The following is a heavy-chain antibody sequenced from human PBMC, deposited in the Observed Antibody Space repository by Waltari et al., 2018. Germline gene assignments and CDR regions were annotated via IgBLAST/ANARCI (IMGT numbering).Heavy chain of an antibody. V-gene: IGHV3-74*01. CDR3: ARGGSGGTYGLFDY. D-gene: IGHD2-15*01. CDR2: IKTDGSTA. Sequence: VQLVESGGALVQPGGSLRLSCLGAGSTFGSYWLQWVRQVPGTGLIWVSRIKTDGSTADYVDSVKGRFTISRDNADNTMYLQMNSLRAEDTAVYYCARGGSGGTYGLFDYWGQGTLVTVSS. J-gene: IGHJ4*02. CDR1: GSTFGSYW.